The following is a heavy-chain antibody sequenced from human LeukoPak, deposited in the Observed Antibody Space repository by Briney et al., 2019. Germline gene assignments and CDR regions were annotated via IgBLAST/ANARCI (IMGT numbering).Heavy chain of an antibody. V-gene: IGHV4-4*02. Sequence: SESQSLNCAVSGGSISSSNWWSWVRQPPGKGREWIGEIYHSGSTNYNPSLKSRVTISVDKSKNQFSLKLTSVTAADTAVYYGRYFDPYFDLWGRGTLVTVSS. CDR3: RYFDPYFDL. J-gene: IGHJ2*01. D-gene: IGHD6-19*01. CDR1: GGSISSSNW. CDR2: IYHSGST.